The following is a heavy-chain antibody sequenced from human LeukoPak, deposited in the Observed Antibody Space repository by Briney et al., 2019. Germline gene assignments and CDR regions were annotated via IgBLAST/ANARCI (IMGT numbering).Heavy chain of an antibody. CDR2: IYPGDSDT. CDR3: ATRAGYSGYDFHY. V-gene: IGHV5-51*01. D-gene: IGHD5-12*01. CDR1: GYNFTNYW. Sequence: GESLKISCKGSGYNFTNYWISWVRQMPGKGLEWMGIIYPGDSDTRYSPSFQGQVTISADKSISTAYLQWSSLKASDTAMYYCATRAGYSGYDFHYWGQGTLVTVSS. J-gene: IGHJ4*02.